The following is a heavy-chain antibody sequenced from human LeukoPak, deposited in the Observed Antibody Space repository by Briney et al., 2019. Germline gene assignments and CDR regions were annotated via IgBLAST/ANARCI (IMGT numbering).Heavy chain of an antibody. Sequence: GGSLRLSCAASGFTFSNYGIHWVRQAPGKGLEWVAVISYDGNNKYYADSVKGRFTISRDNSKNTLFLQMNSLRAEDTAVYYCAKLPGRAADYWGQGTLVTVSS. CDR3: AKLPGRAADY. CDR2: ISYDGNNK. J-gene: IGHJ4*02. V-gene: IGHV3-30*18. CDR1: GFTFSNYG.